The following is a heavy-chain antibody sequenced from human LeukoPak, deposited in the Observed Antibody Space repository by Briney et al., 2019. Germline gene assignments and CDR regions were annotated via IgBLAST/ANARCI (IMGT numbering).Heavy chain of an antibody. D-gene: IGHD2-15*01. V-gene: IGHV4-59*08. CDR1: GGSISSYY. CDR3: ARLVGRRLSAFDI. J-gene: IGHJ3*02. CDR2: IYYSGST. Sequence: SETLSLTRTVSGGSISSYYWSWIRQPSGKGLEWIGYIYYSGSTNYNPSLKSRVTISVDTSKNQFSLKLSSVTAADTAVYYCARLVGRRLSAFDIWGQGTMVTVSS.